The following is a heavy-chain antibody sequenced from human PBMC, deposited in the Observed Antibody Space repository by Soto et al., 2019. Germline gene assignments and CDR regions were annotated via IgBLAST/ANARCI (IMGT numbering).Heavy chain of an antibody. D-gene: IGHD6-19*01. V-gene: IGHV1-69*01. J-gene: IGHJ5*02. Sequence: QVQLVQSGADVKKPGSSVKVSCKASGGTFSSYAISWVRQAPGQGLEWMGGIIPIFGTANYAQKFQGRVTIAADESRSRAYMELSSLGSEDTAVYYCASIIAVAVDWFDPWGQGTLVTVSS. CDR3: ASIIAVAVDWFDP. CDR1: GGTFSSYA. CDR2: IIPIFGTA.